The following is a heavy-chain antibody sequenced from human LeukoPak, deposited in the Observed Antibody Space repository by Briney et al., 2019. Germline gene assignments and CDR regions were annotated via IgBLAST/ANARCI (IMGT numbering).Heavy chain of an antibody. CDR3: ARRIRGAPTDY. Sequence: GASVKVSCKASGYTFTTYDLNWVRQATGQGLEWMGWMNPNSGNTGYAQKFQGRVTMTRNISITTAYMELSNLTSEDTAVYYCARRIRGAPTDYWGQGTLVTVYS. CDR1: GYTFTTYD. J-gene: IGHJ4*02. CDR2: MNPNSGNT. V-gene: IGHV1-8*01. D-gene: IGHD3-10*01.